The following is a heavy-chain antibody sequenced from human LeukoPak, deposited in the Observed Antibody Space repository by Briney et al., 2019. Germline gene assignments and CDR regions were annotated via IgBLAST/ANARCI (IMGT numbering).Heavy chain of an antibody. CDR3: ARDGYDSSGYYYY. CDR2: INPSGGST. CDR1: GYTFTSYD. J-gene: IGHJ4*02. V-gene: IGHV1-46*01. Sequence: ASVKVSCKASGYTFTSYDINWVRQATGQGLEWMGIINPSGGSTSYAQKFQGRVTMTRDTSTSTVYMELSSLRSEDTAVYYCARDGYDSSGYYYYWGPGTLVTVSS. D-gene: IGHD3-22*01.